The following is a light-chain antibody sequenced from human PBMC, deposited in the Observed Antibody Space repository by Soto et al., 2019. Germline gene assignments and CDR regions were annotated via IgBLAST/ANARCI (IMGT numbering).Light chain of an antibody. CDR1: SSDVGGYNY. CDR2: GVS. CDR3: SSYTSSGTLVV. J-gene: IGLJ2*01. V-gene: IGLV2-14*01. Sequence: QSALTQPASVSGSPGQSITISCTGTSSDVGGYNYVSWYQQHPGNAPKLIIYGVSNRPSGVSNRFSGAKSGNTASLTLSGLQAEDEADYYCSSYTSSGTLVVFGGGTKLTVL.